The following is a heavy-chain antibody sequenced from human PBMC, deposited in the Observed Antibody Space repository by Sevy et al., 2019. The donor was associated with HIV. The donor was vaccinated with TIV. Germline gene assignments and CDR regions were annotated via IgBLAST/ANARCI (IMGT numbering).Heavy chain of an antibody. CDR1: GFTFSSYA. V-gene: IGHV3-23*01. CDR2: ISGSGGST. CDR3: AKDPSTKLGYCSGGSCPFDY. Sequence: GGSLRLSCAASGFTFSSYAMSWVRQAPGKGLEWVSAISGSGGSTYDADSVKGRFTITKDNSKNTVYVQMNSLRAEDTAVYYCAKDPSTKLGYCSGGSCPFDYWGQGTLVTVSS. D-gene: IGHD2-15*01. J-gene: IGHJ4*02.